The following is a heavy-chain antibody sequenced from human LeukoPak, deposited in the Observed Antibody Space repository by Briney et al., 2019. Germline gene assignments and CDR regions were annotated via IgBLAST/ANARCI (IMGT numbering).Heavy chain of an antibody. CDR3: ATIKRGSIFGYFDF. CDR2: MFNGERT. V-gene: IGHV4-59*11. D-gene: IGHD5-18*01. J-gene: IGHJ4*02. Sequence: PSETLSLTCTVSGGSFSSHYWSWLRQPPGKGLEWIGYMFNGERTKDNPSLNSRATLSADTSKSQFSLRLSSVTAADTAVYYCATIKRGSIFGYFDFWGQGILVTVSS. CDR1: GGSFSSHY.